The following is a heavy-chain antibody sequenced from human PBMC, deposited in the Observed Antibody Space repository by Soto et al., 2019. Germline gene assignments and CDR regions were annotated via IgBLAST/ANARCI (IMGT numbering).Heavy chain of an antibody. CDR1: GFTFSGSA. D-gene: IGHD3-22*01. CDR3: TSLHYYDSSGYYYNDNDAFDI. Sequence: GGSLRLSCAASGFTFSGSAMHWVRQASGKGLEWVGRIRSKANSYATAYAASVKGRFTISRDDSKNTAYLQMNSLKTEDTAVYYCTSLHYYDSSGYYYNDNDAFDIWGQGTMVTVSS. J-gene: IGHJ3*02. V-gene: IGHV3-73*01. CDR2: IRSKANSYAT.